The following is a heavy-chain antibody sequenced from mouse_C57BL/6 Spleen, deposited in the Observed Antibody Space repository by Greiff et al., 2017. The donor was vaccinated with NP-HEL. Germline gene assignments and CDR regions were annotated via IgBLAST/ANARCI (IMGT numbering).Heavy chain of an antibody. V-gene: IGHV1-9*01. CDR2: ILPGSGST. CDR3: ASDLRYYGSGFYFDY. Sequence: QVQLQQSGAELMKPGASVKLSCKATGYTFTGYWIEWVKQRPGHGLEWIGEILPGSGSTNYNEKFKGKATFTADTSSNTAYMHLSSLTTEDSAIYYCASDLRYYGSGFYFDYWGQGTTLTVSS. J-gene: IGHJ2*01. CDR1: GYTFTGYW. D-gene: IGHD1-1*01.